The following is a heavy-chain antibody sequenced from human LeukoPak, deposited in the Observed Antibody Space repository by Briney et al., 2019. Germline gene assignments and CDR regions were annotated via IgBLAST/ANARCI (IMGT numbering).Heavy chain of an antibody. CDR2: ISSSSSYI. D-gene: IGHD6-19*01. Sequence: PGGSLRLSCAASGFTFSSYSMNWVRQAPGKGLEWVSSISSSSSYIYYADSVKGRFTISRDNAKNSLYLQMNSLRAEDTAVYYCASFLSKAPYSSGWYPFDYWGQGTLVTVSS. J-gene: IGHJ4*02. CDR3: ASFLSKAPYSSGWYPFDY. V-gene: IGHV3-21*01. CDR1: GFTFSSYS.